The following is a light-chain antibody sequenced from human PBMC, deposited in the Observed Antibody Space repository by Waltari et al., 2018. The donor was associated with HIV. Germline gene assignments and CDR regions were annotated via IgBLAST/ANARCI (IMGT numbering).Light chain of an antibody. J-gene: IGLJ2*01. CDR3: QSADSSGTYPVV. V-gene: IGLV3-25*03. CDR2: KDS. CDR1: ALPKKY. Sequence: SYELTQPPSVSVSPGQTARITCSGDALPKKYAYWYQQKPGQAPVVVIYKDSEGPSGIPERFSGSSSGTTVTLTISGVQAEDEADYYCQSADSSGTYPVVFGGGTKLTVL.